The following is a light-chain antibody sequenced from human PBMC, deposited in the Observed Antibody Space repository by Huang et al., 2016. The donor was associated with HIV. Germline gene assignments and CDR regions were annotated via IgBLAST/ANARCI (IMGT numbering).Light chain of an antibody. CDR1: QTVTSDY. Sequence: EIVLTQSPGSLSLSPGERATLSCRASQTVTSDYLAWYQQRPGQGPRLLIYGASTRATGSLDRFSGGGSGTDFTLTISSLEHEDSAVYYCQHYGDLPWTFGQGTKVEI. J-gene: IGKJ1*01. CDR3: QHYGDLPWT. V-gene: IGKV3-20*01. CDR2: GAS.